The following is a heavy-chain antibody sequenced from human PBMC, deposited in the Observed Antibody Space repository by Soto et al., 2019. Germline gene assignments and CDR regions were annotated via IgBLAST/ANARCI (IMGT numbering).Heavy chain of an antibody. CDR2: ISGSGGST. CDR1: GFTFSDYY. Sequence: GGSLRLSCAASGFTFSDYYMSWIRQAPGKGLERVSAISGSGGSTYYADSVKGRFTISRDNSKNTLYLQMNSLRAEDTAVYYCARGMAEGQIFYYFDYWGQGALVTVSS. D-gene: IGHD3-9*01. J-gene: IGHJ4*02. CDR3: ARGMAEGQIFYYFDY. V-gene: IGHV3-23*01.